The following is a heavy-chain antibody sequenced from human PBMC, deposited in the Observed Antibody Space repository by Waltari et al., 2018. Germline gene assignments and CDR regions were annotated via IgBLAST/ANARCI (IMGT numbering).Heavy chain of an antibody. CDR3: ARTCISAACYMIY. V-gene: IGHV1-18*01. D-gene: IGHD2-2*02. CDR2: INTQNGSK. J-gene: IGHJ4*02. Sequence: QVQLVQSGGEMKEPGASVKVSCKASGYTFTSRGINWVRQAPGQGLEWMRWINTQNGSKNYAQNLRGRLTMTADTSTTTAYMELRSLKSDDTAIYYCARTCISAACYMIYWGQGTLVTVSA. CDR1: GYTFTSRG.